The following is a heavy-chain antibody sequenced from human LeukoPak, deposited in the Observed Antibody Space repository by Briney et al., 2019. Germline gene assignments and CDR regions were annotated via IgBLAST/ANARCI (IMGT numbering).Heavy chain of an antibody. Sequence: VASVKVSCKASGYTFTSFGISWVRQAPGQGLEWTGWITTYNGNTKYAQKVQGRVTMTTDTSTSTAYMELRSLRSDDTAVYYCARAVGSGWSSYFDYWGQGTLVAVSS. CDR1: GYTFTSFG. J-gene: IGHJ4*02. V-gene: IGHV1-18*01. CDR3: ARAVGSGWSSYFDY. D-gene: IGHD6-19*01. CDR2: ITTYNGNT.